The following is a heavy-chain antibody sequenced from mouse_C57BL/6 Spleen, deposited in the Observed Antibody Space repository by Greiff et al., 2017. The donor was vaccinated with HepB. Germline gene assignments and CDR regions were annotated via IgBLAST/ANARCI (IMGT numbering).Heavy chain of an antibody. V-gene: IGHV1-59*01. CDR2: IDPSDSYT. CDR1: GYTFTSYW. J-gene: IGHJ4*01. CDR3: ARSLIYYYGSSYGYAMDY. D-gene: IGHD1-1*01. Sequence: VQLQQPGAELVRPGTSVKLSCKASGYTFTSYWMHWVKQRPGQGLEWIGVIDPSDSYTNYNQKFKGKATLTVDTSSSTAYMQLSSLTSEDSAVYYCARSLIYYYGSSYGYAMDYWGQGTSVTVSS.